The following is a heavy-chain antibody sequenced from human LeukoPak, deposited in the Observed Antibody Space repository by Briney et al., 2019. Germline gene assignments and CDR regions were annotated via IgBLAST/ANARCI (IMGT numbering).Heavy chain of an antibody. V-gene: IGHV3-30*18. D-gene: IGHD2-2*01. Sequence: GGSLGLSCAASGFTFNNYGMHWVRQAPGKGLEWVAVISYDGRNKHYPDSVKGRFTISRDISTDTLWLQMDSLRTEDTAVYYCAKGPLRGTAAAIDYWGQGTLVTVSS. J-gene: IGHJ4*02. CDR3: AKGPLRGTAAAIDY. CDR1: GFTFNNYG. CDR2: ISYDGRNK.